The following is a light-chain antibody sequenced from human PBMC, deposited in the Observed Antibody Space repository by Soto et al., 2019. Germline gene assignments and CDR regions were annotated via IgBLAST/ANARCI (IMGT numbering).Light chain of an antibody. CDR3: ETWDSNTRI. J-gene: IGLJ2*01. CDR2: LEGSGSY. CDR1: SGHSSYI. V-gene: IGLV4-60*02. Sequence: QPVLTQSSSASASRGSSVKLTCTLSSGHSSYIIAWHQQQPGKAPRYLMKLEGSGSYNKGSGVPDRFSGSSSGADRYLTISNLQFEVEANYYCETWDSNTRIFGGGTKLTVL.